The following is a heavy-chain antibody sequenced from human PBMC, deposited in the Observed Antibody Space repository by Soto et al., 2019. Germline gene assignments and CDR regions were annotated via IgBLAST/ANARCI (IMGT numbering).Heavy chain of an antibody. CDR1: GGSISSYY. CDR3: ARVWSNWFDP. CDR2: IYYSGST. J-gene: IGHJ5*02. V-gene: IGHV4-59*01. Sequence: QVQLQESGPGLVKPSETLSLTCTVSGGSISSYYWSWIRQPPGKGLEWIGYIYYSGSTNYNPSLKSRVTISVDTSKNQFSLKLSSVTAADTAVYYCARVWSNWFDPWGQGTLVTVSS. D-gene: IGHD3-16*01.